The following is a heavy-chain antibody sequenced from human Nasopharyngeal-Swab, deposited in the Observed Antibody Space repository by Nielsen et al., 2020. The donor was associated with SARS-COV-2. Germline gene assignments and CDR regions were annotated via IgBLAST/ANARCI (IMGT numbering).Heavy chain of an antibody. CDR1: GFTFSSYA. CDR2: ISYDGSNK. J-gene: IGHJ6*02. D-gene: IGHD6-19*01. V-gene: IGHV3-30-3*01. Sequence: GESLKISCAASGFTFSSYAMHWVRQAPGKGLEWVAVISYDGSNKYYADSVKGRFTISRDNSKNTLYLQMNSLRAGDTAVYYCARGLKYSSGWYSYYYYGMDVWGQGTTVTVSS. CDR3: ARGLKYSSGWYSYYYYGMDV.